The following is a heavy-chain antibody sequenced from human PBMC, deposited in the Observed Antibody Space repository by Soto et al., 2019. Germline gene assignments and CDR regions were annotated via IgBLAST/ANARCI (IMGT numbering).Heavy chain of an antibody. CDR1: GDSISSGDYY. V-gene: IGHV4-30-4*01. CDR3: XXDHSXXXXXWFDP. J-gene: IGHJ5*02. CDR2: IYYSGST. Sequence: QVQLQESGPGLVKPSQTLSLTCTVSGDSISSGDYYWSWIRQHPGKGLEWIGYIYYSGSTYHNPSLKXXXTXXVXXXXXXXXXXXXXXXXXXXXXXXXXXDHSXXXXXWFDPWGQGTLVTVSS. D-gene: IGHD6-13*01.